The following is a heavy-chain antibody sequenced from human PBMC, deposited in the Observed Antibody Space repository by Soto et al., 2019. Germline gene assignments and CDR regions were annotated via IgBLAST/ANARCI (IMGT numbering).Heavy chain of an antibody. J-gene: IGHJ6*02. Sequence: GASVKVSCKASGYTFTGYYMHWVRQAPGQGLEWMGWINPNSGGTNYAQKFQGWVTMTRDTSISTAYMELSRLRSDDTAVYYCARELTPYYDILTGPQSYYYYGMDVWGQGTTVTVSS. V-gene: IGHV1-2*04. D-gene: IGHD3-9*01. CDR3: ARELTPYYDILTGPQSYYYYGMDV. CDR2: INPNSGGT. CDR1: GYTFTGYY.